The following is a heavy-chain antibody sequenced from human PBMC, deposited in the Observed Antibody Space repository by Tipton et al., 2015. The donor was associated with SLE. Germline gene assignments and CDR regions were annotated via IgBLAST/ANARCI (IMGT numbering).Heavy chain of an antibody. CDR2: MNPNSGNT. CDR3: ARANTALRYYYYMDV. Sequence: QLVQSGAEVKKPGASVKVSCKASGYTFTSYDINWVRQATGQGLEWMGWMNPNSGNTGYAQKFQGRVTMTRNTSVSTAYMELSSLRSEDTAVYYCARANTALRYYYYMDVWGKGTTVTVSS. J-gene: IGHJ6*03. V-gene: IGHV1-8*02. D-gene: IGHD5-18*01. CDR1: GYTFTSYD.